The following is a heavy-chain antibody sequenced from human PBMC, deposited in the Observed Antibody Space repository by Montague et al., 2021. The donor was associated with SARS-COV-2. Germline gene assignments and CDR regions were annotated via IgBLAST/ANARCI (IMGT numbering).Heavy chain of an antibody. CDR1: GGSISSSNYY. CDR2: IYDSGST. D-gene: IGHD5-12*01. CDR3: ARRGRKLLPVATTIGGFDI. V-gene: IGHV4-39*02. Sequence: SETLSLTYTVSGGSISSSNYYWDWIRQPPGKGLEWIGSIYDSGSTYYNPSLKSRVTISVDTSKNHFPLKLSSVTAADTAVYYCARRGRKLLPVATTIGGFDIWGQGTMVTVSS. J-gene: IGHJ3*02.